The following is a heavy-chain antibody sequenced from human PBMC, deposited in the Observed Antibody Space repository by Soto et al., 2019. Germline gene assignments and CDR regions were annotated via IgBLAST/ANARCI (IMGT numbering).Heavy chain of an antibody. CDR2: VYYSGNT. V-gene: IGHV4-59*01. CDR3: ARKGAAASYAHYYMDV. J-gene: IGHJ6*03. D-gene: IGHD6-13*01. Sequence: QVKLQESGPGLVKPSETLPLTCTVSGGSISPYYWSWIRQPPGKGLEWIGYVYYSGNTNYNPSLESRVTISVDTSRNRFSLNLTSATAADTAVYYCARKGAAASYAHYYMDVWGRGTAVTVSS. CDR1: GGSISPYY.